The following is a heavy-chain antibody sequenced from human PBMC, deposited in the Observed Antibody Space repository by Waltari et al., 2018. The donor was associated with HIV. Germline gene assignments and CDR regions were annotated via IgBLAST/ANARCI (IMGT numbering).Heavy chain of an antibody. CDR1: GYTFTSYG. J-gene: IGHJ4*02. V-gene: IGHV1-18*01. Sequence: QVQLVQSGAEVKQPGASVKVSCMASGYTFTSYGISWVRQAPGQGLKWMGWISAYNGNTNDAQKLQGRVTMTTDTSTSTAYMELRSLRSDDTAVYYCARHIQLTTVRYFDYWGQGTLVTVSS. D-gene: IGHD4-17*01. CDR3: ARHIQLTTVRYFDY. CDR2: ISAYNGNT.